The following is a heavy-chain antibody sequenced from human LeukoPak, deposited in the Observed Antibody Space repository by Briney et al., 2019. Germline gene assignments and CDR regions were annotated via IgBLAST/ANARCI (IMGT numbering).Heavy chain of an antibody. D-gene: IGHD3-10*01. V-gene: IGHV3-30*02. J-gene: IGHJ4*02. CDR3: AGSYYNVFDY. CDR2: IWYDGSNK. Sequence: AGSLRLSCAASGFTFSNYGMHWVHQAPGKGLEWVALIWYDGSNKYYADSVKGRFTISRDNSKNTLYLQMNSLRAEDTAVYYCAGSYYNVFDYWGQGTLVTVSS. CDR1: GFTFSNYG.